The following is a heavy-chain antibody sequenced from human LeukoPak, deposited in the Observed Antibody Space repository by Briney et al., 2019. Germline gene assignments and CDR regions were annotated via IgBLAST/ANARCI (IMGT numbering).Heavy chain of an antibody. V-gene: IGHV1-69*13. J-gene: IGHJ4*02. Sequence: ASVKVSCKASGGTFSSYAISWVRQAPGQGLEWMGGIIPIFGTANYAQKFQGRVTITADESTSTAYMELSSLRSEDTAVYYCARDLGYCSSTGCFDDYWGQGTLVTVSS. CDR3: ARDLGYCSSTGCFDDY. D-gene: IGHD2-2*03. CDR2: IIPIFGTA. CDR1: GGTFSSYA.